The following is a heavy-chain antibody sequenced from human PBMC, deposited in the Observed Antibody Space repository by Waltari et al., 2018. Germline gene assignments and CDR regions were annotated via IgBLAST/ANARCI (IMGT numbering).Heavy chain of an antibody. CDR3: SRHELGISQFYYNMYV. J-gene: IGHJ6*02. D-gene: IGHD3-16*01. Sequence: HVQLEQSGPEVNKPRSSVQVSCKASGGSLGGYGIRWVRQAPGQGLEWMGVIIHMFVIPEYSQKFQDRLTITADESTNTAYMELSSLSSEDTAIYYCSRHELGISQFYYNMYVWGQGTTVTISS. V-gene: IGHV1-69*12. CDR1: GGSLGGYG. CDR2: IIHMFVIP.